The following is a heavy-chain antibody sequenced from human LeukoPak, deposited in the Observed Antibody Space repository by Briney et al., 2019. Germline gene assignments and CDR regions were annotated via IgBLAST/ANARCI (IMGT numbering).Heavy chain of an antibody. D-gene: IGHD3-10*01. V-gene: IGHV4-59*11. Sequence: SETLSLTCTVSGGSISSHYGIWIRQPPGKGLEWIGYIYYSGSTNYNPSLKSRVTISVDTSKNQFSLNLSSVTTADTAVYYCARGGSESYRNYYYMDVWGKGTTVTVSS. CDR3: ARGGSESYRNYYYMDV. CDR1: GGSISSHY. CDR2: IYYSGST. J-gene: IGHJ6*03.